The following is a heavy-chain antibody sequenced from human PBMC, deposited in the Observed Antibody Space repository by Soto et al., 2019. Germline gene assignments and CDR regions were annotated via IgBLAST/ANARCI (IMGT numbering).Heavy chain of an antibody. V-gene: IGHV3-23*01. CDR3: AKERVGRGAEY. D-gene: IGHD2-15*01. J-gene: IGHJ4*02. Sequence: EVQLLESGGGLVQPGGSLRLSCAASGFTFSNYAMSWVRQTPGKGLELVSTISGGGGNTYYPDSVKGRFTISRDNSKDTVYLQMNSLRVEDTAIYYCAKERVGRGAEYWGKGALVTVTS. CDR2: ISGGGGNT. CDR1: GFTFSNYA.